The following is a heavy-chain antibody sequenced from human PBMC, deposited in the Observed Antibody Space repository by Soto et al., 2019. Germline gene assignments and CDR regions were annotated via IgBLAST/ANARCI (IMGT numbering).Heavy chain of an antibody. D-gene: IGHD2-15*01. J-gene: IGHJ6*04. Sequence: GESLKISYRGSGYIFTNYWIGWGRQMPGKGLEWMGIIYPADSDTRYSPSFQGRVTMSVDKSISTAYMQWSSLKASDTAMYYCARLGCSFASGSNYYYYGMEIWHKET. CDR3: ARLGCSFASGSNYYYYGMEI. CDR1: GYIFTNYW. CDR2: IYPADSDT. V-gene: IGHV5-51*01.